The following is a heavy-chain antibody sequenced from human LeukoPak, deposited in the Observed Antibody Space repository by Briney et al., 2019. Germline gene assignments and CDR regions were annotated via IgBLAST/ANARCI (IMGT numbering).Heavy chain of an antibody. CDR2: IYYSGST. D-gene: IGHD3-22*01. CDR3: ARDDNYDRNAFDI. J-gene: IGHJ4*02. Sequence: SETLSLTCTVSGGSISSGDYYWSWIRQPPGKGLEWIGYIYYSGSTYYNPSLKSRVTISVDTSKNQFSLKLSSVTAADTAVYYCARDDNYDRNAFDIWGQGTLVTVSS. CDR1: GGSISSGDYY. V-gene: IGHV4-30-4*01.